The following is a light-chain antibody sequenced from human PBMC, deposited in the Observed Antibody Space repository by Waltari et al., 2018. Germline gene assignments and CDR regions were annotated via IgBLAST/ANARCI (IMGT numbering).Light chain of an antibody. CDR3: NSRDSTGYQYV. J-gene: IGLJ1*01. CDR2: GEN. Sequence: SSELTQDPAVSVALGQTVRITCQGDPHITNYASCYRQKPGQAPVLVIYGENHRPSGIPDRFSGSSSGNTASLTITGAQAEDEADYYCNSRDSTGYQYVFGPGTKVTVL. CDR1: PHITNY. V-gene: IGLV3-19*01.